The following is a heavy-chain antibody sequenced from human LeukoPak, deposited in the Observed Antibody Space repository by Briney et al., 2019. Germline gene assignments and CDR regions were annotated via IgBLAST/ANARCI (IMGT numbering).Heavy chain of an antibody. V-gene: IGHV3-30-3*01. Sequence: GGSLRLSCAASGFTFSSFAMHWVRQAPGKGLEWVAVISYDGSNKYYADSVKGRFTISRDNSKNSMYLQMNTLRVEDTAVYYCARERYYDTGGGHFDYWGQGTLVTVSS. J-gene: IGHJ4*02. CDR3: ARERYYDTGGGHFDY. CDR2: ISYDGSNK. CDR1: GFTFSSFA. D-gene: IGHD3-3*01.